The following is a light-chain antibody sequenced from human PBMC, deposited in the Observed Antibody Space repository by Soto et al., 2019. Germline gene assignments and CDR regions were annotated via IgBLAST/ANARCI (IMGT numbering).Light chain of an antibody. Sequence: EIHMTQSPASLSLSPGERATITCRASQSISLYLNWYQQKPGKAPKLLIYDASSLQGGVPSRFSGSGSGTDFTLTISSLQPEDFATYYCQQRCSCPLTFGGGTKVDIK. CDR2: DAS. V-gene: IGKV1-39*01. CDR1: QSISLY. CDR3: QQRCSCPLT. J-gene: IGKJ4*01.